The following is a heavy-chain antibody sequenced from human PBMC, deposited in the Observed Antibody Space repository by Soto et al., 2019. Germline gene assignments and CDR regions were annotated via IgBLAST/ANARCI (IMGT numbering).Heavy chain of an antibody. Sequence: SCKASGYTFTGYYMHWVRQAPGQGLEWMGWINPNSGGTNYAQKFQGRVTMTRDTSISTAYMELSRLRSDDTAVYYCARDMRIGARPGGRDYWGQGTLVTVSS. J-gene: IGHJ4*02. CDR2: INPNSGGT. CDR3: ARDMRIGARPGGRDY. D-gene: IGHD6-6*01. CDR1: GYTFTGYY. V-gene: IGHV1-2*02.